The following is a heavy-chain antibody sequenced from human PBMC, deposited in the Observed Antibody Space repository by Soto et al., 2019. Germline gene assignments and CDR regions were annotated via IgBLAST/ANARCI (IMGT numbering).Heavy chain of an antibody. CDR3: ARNPRLGELRPDFDY. V-gene: IGHV4-31*03. Sequence: SETLSLTCTVSGVSISSGGYYWSWIRQHPGKGLEWIGYIYYSGSTYYNPSLKSRVTISVDTSKNQFSLRLSSVTAADTAVYYCARNPRLGELRPDFDYWGQGTLVTVSS. D-gene: IGHD3-16*01. CDR1: GVSISSGGYY. J-gene: IGHJ4*02. CDR2: IYYSGST.